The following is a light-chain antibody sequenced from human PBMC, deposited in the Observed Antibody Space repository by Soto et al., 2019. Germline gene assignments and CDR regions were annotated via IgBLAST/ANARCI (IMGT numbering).Light chain of an antibody. V-gene: IGKV3-11*01. CDR3: QQRSNLPRT. Sequence: EIVLTQSPATLYLSPGERATLSCRASQSVSSDLAWYPQKPGQAPRLLIYDASNRATGIQARFSGSGSGTDFTLTISSLEPEDLAVYYCQQRSNLPRTFGQGTKVEIK. CDR1: QSVSSD. J-gene: IGKJ1*01. CDR2: DAS.